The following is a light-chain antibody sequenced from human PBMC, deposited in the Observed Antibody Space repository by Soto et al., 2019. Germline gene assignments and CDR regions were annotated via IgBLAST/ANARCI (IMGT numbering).Light chain of an antibody. Sequence: IQMTGSPSTLSASVVGIVTITFRPSQAVPNNMAWYQQKPGKPPKLLIYEESTLHSGVPSRFSGRKSGTQFTLTIDSLQPEDFATYYCQQVKTYPRTFGGGTKVDI. CDR2: EES. V-gene: IGKV1-9*01. CDR1: QAVPNN. CDR3: QQVKTYPRT. J-gene: IGKJ4*01.